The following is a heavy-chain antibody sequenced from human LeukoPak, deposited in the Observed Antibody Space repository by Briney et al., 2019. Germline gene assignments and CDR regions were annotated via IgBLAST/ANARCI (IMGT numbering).Heavy chain of an antibody. J-gene: IGHJ3*02. D-gene: IGHD1-26*01. CDR1: GFTFSDYY. Sequence: PGGSLRLSCAASGFTFSDYYMSWIRQAPGKGLEWVSVIYSGDTTYHADSVKGRFTISRDNSKNTLYLQMNSLRAEDTAVYYCARERGSWAFDIWGQGTMVTVSS. CDR3: ARERGSWAFDI. CDR2: IYSGDTT. V-gene: IGHV3-66*02.